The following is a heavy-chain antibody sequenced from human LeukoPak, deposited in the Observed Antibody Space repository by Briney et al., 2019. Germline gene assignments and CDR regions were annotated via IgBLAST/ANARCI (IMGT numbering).Heavy chain of an antibody. D-gene: IGHD3-16*02. J-gene: IGHJ3*01. V-gene: IGHV4-61*01. CDR1: GGSVSSGSYC. Sequence: SETLSLTCTVSGGSVSSGSYCWSWIRQPPGKGLEWIGYIYYSGSTNYNPPLKSRVTISVDTSKNQFSLKLSSVTAADTAVYYCARGFFGGLIVDDAFWGQGTMVTVSS. CDR3: ARGFFGGLIVDDAF. CDR2: IYYSGST.